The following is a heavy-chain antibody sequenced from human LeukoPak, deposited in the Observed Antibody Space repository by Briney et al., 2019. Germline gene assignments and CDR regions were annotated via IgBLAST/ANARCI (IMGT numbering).Heavy chain of an antibody. CDR1: GGSISSYY. J-gene: IGHJ4*02. Sequence: SETLSRTCTVSGGSISSYYWSRIRQPPGKGLEWIGYIYYSGSTNYNPSLKSRVTISVDTSKNQFSLKLSSVTAADTAVYYRARIPYDFWSGYHYFDYWGQGTLVTVSS. CDR3: ARIPYDFWSGYHYFDY. V-gene: IGHV4-59*01. CDR2: IYYSGST. D-gene: IGHD3-3*01.